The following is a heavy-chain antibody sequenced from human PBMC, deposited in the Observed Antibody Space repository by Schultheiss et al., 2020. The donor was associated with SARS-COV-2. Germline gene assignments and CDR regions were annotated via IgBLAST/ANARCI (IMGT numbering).Heavy chain of an antibody. CDR1: GFTFSSYA. Sequence: GGSLRLSCAASGFTFSSYAMSWVRQAPGKGLEWVSAISGSGGSTYYADSVKGRFTISRHNSKNTLYLQMNSLKTEDTAVYYCTTDYCSGGSCYYNDAFDIWGQGTMVTVSS. CDR3: TTDYCSGGSCYYNDAFDI. V-gene: IGHV3-23*01. J-gene: IGHJ3*02. D-gene: IGHD2-15*01. CDR2: ISGSGGST.